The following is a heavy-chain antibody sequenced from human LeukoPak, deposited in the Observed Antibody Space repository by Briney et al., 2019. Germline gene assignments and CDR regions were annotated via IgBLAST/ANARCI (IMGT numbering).Heavy chain of an antibody. V-gene: IGHV1-2*02. CDR1: GYTFTGYY. J-gene: IGHJ5*02. CDR3: AREARITMVRGVAGGYNWFDP. Sequence: GASVKVSCKASGYTFTGYYMHWVRQAPGQGLEWMGWINPNSGGTNYAQKFQGRVTMTRDTSISTAYMELSRLRSDDTAEYYCAREARITMVRGVAGGYNWFDPWGQGTLVTVSS. CDR2: INPNSGGT. D-gene: IGHD3-10*01.